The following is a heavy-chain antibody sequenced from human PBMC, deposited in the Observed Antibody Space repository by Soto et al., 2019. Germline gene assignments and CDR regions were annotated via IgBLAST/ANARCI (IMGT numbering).Heavy chain of an antibody. D-gene: IGHD5-12*01. CDR2: MNPNSGNT. CDR3: ARGLPYSGYDWFDY. Sequence: SVKVSCKASGYTFTSYDIKWVRQATGQGLEWMGWMNPNSGNTGYAQKFQGRVTMTRNTSISTAYMELSSLRSEDTAVYYCARGLPYSGYDWFDYWGQGTLVTVSS. CDR1: GYTFTSYD. J-gene: IGHJ4*02. V-gene: IGHV1-8*01.